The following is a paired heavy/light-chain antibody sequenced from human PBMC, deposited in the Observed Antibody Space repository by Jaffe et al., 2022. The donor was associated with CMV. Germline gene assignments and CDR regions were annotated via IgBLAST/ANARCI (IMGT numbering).Heavy chain of an antibody. J-gene: IGHJ3*02. D-gene: IGHD3-22*01. CDR1: GYTFTSYG. CDR2: ISAYNGNT. V-gene: IGHV1-18*04. CDR3: AREWGGDYYDSSGYYYFSGHDAFDI. Sequence: QVQLVQSGAEVKKPGASVKVSCKASGYTFTSYGISWVRQAPGQGLEWMGWISAYNGNTNYAQKLQGRVTMTTDTSTSTAYMELRSLRSDDTAVYYCAREWGGDYYDSSGYYYFSGHDAFDIWGQGTMVTVSS.
Light chain of an antibody. CDR3: MQGTHWPLT. CDR2: KVS. CDR1: QSLVHSDGNTY. Sequence: DVVMTQSPLSLPVTLGQPASISCRSSQSLVHSDGNTYLNWFQQRPGQSPRRLIYKVSNRDSGVPDRFSGSGSGTDFTLKISRVEAEDVGVYYCMQGTHWPLTFGGGTKVEIK. V-gene: IGKV2-30*02. J-gene: IGKJ4*01.